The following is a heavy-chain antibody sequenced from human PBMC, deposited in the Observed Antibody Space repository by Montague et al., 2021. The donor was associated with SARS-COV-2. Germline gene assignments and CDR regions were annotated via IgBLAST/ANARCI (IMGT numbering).Heavy chain of an antibody. CDR3: ARGRGLAVLFDFYYYGMDV. CDR1: GGSFSGYY. V-gene: IGHV4-34*01. Sequence: SETLSLTCAVYGGSFSGYYWTWIRQPPGKGLEWIGENNYSGSTNYNPSLKSRVTMSVDMSKNQFSLKLRSVTAADTAVYYCARGRGLAVLFDFYYYGMDVWGLGTTVTVSS. D-gene: IGHD3-3*02. CDR2: NNYSGST. J-gene: IGHJ6*02.